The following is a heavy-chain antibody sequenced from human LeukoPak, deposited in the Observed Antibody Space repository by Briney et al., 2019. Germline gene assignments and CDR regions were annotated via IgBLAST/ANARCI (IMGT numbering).Heavy chain of an antibody. CDR3: ARGVLADYDIGFDP. D-gene: IGHD3-9*01. J-gene: IGHJ5*02. CDR2: ISAYNGNT. Sequence: ASVKVSCKASGYTFTSYGISWVRQAPGQGLEWMEWISAYNGNTNYAQKLQGRVTMTTDTSTSTAYMELRSLRSDDTAVYYCARGVLADYDIGFDPWGQGTLVTVSS. V-gene: IGHV1-18*04. CDR1: GYTFTSYG.